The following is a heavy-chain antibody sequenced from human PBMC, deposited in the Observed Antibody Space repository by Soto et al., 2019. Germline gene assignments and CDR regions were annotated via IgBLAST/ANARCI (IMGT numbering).Heavy chain of an antibody. CDR2: INHSGST. D-gene: IGHD6-19*01. CDR1: GGSFSGYY. CDR3: ARERVGYSRGWPLRTYYYYGMDV. Sequence: SETLSLTCAVYGGSFSGYYWSWIRQPPGKGLEWIGEINHSGSTNYNPSLKSRVTISVDTSKNQFSLKLSSVTAADTAVYYCARERVGYSRGWPLRTYYYYGMDVWGQGTTVTVSS. V-gene: IGHV4-34*01. J-gene: IGHJ6*02.